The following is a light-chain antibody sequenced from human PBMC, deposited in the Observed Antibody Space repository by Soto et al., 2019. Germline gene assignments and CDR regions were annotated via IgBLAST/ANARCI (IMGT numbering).Light chain of an antibody. V-gene: IGKV1-8*01. CDR3: QQYYSYPPT. CDR2: AAS. J-gene: IGKJ1*01. Sequence: AIRMTQSPSSLSASTGDRDTITCRASQGISSYLAWYQQKPAKAPKLLIYAASTLRSGVTSRFSGNGSGSDFTLSISCLQSDDFATYYWQQYYSYPPTFGQGTKVEIK. CDR1: QGISSY.